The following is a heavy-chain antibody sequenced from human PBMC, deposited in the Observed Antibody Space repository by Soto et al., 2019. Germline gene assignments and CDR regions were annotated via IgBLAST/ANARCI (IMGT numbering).Heavy chain of an antibody. Sequence: PXGTLALTCAVYGGSFSGYYWSGIRQPPGKGLEWIGEINHSGSTNYNPSLKSRVTISVDTSKNQFSLKLSSVTAADTAVYYCARASGWYIFDYWGQGTLVTVSS. CDR3: ARASGWYIFDY. CDR1: GGSFSGYY. J-gene: IGHJ4*02. CDR2: INHSGST. D-gene: IGHD6-19*01. V-gene: IGHV4-34*01.